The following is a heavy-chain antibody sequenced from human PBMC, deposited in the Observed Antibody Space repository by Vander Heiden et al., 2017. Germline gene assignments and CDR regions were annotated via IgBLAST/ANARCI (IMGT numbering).Heavy chain of an antibody. J-gene: IGHJ4*02. CDR3: ARVKVGASVGYYFDF. Sequence: EEQLVESAGGLVQPGGSLRLSCAASGFTFSTYSMAWVRQAPGKGLEWVSYISSSGSTKHYADSVKGRLTISRDNAKNSLYLQVSSLRDEDTAVYYCARVKVGASVGYYFDFWGQGTLVTVSS. CDR1: GFTFSTYS. V-gene: IGHV3-48*02. D-gene: IGHD1-26*01. CDR2: ISSSGSTK.